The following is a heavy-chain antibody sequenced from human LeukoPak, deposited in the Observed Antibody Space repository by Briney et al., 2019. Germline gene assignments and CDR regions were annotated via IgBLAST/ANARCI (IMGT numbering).Heavy chain of an antibody. J-gene: IGHJ4*02. CDR1: GFTFSSYG. V-gene: IGHV3-74*01. CDR2: INSDGSWT. CDR3: ARLCGGDCSFAY. D-gene: IGHD2-21*02. Sequence: GGSLRLSCASSGFTFSSYGMHWVRQAPGKGLVWVSHINSDGSWTSYADSVKGRFTISKDNAKNTVYLQMNSLRAEDTAVYYCARLCGGDCSFAYWGQGTLVTVS.